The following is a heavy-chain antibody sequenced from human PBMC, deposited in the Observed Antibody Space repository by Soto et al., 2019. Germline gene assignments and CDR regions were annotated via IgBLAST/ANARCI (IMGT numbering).Heavy chain of an antibody. V-gene: IGHV3-48*01. Sequence: EVQLVESGGGLVQPGGSLRLSCAASGFTFSSYSMNWVRQAPGKGLEWVSYISSSSSTIYYANSVKGRFTISRDNAKNSLYLQRNSLRAEETAVYYWAREGEQLNWCDPWGQGTLVTVSS. D-gene: IGHD6-13*01. CDR2: ISSSSSTI. J-gene: IGHJ5*02. CDR3: AREGEQLNWCDP. CDR1: GFTFSSYS.